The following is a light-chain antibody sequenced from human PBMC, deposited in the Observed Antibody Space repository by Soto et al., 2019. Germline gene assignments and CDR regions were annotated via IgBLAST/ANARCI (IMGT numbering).Light chain of an antibody. CDR3: QQCYSVPYT. CDR1: QSVLYSSNNKNY. J-gene: IGKJ2*01. V-gene: IGKV4-1*01. Sequence: DIVMTQSPDSLAVSLGERATINCKSSQSVLYSSNNKNYLAWYQQKPGQPPKLLIYCASTRESGVPDRFSGSGSWSDFTLTISSLQAEDVAVYYCQQCYSVPYTFGQGTKLEIK. CDR2: CAS.